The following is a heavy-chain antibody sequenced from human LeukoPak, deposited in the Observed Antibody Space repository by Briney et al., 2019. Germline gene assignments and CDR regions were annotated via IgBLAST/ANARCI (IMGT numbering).Heavy chain of an antibody. D-gene: IGHD3-22*01. CDR2: INPNSGGT. CDR1: GYTFTGYY. V-gene: IGHV1-2*02. J-gene: IGHJ5*02. Sequence: ASVKVSCKASGYTFTGYYMHWVRQAPGQGLEWMGWINPNSGGTNYAQKFQGRVTMTRDTSISTAYMELSRLRSDDTAVYYYAREDRDSSGLDWFDPWGQGTLVTVSS. CDR3: AREDRDSSGLDWFDP.